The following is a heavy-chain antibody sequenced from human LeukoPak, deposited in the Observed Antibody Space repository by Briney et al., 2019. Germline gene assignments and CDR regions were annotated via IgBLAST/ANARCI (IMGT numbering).Heavy chain of an antibody. V-gene: IGHV3-23*01. CDR3: AKDPRITMIVVVPEYFQH. J-gene: IGHJ1*01. CDR1: GFTFSNYA. D-gene: IGHD3-22*01. CDR2: IRGCDGIT. Sequence: PGGSLRLSCSASGFTFSNYAMSRVRQAPGKGQEWVSAIRGCDGITNYADSVKGRFTISRENPKNTLYLQMKSRRAEHPALYYCAKDPRITMIVVVPEYFQHWGQGTLVTVSS.